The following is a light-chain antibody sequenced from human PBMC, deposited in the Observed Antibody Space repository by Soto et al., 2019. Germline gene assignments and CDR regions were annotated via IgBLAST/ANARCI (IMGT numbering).Light chain of an antibody. CDR3: MQATQFPPIT. Sequence: EIVMTQTPISSPVTLGQPASISCRSSQSLVHSDGNTYLSWLHQRPGQPPRLLIYKISNRFPGVPDRFSGSGAGTDFTLQISRVEAEDVGVYYCMQATQFPPITFCQGTRLEIK. CDR2: KIS. CDR1: QSLVHSDGNTY. J-gene: IGKJ5*01. V-gene: IGKV2-24*01.